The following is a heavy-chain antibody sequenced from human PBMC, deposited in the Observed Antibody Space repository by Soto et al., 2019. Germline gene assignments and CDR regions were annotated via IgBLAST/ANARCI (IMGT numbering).Heavy chain of an antibody. V-gene: IGHV4-34*01. CDR1: GGSFSGYY. D-gene: IGHD1-26*01. CDR3: ARGLRYSGSYYYYYGMDV. J-gene: IGHJ6*02. CDR2: INHSGST. Sequence: SDTLSLTCAVYGGSFSGYYWSWIRQPPGKGLEWIGEINHSGSTNYNPSLKSRVTISVDTSKNQFSLKLSSVTAADTAVYCCARGLRYSGSYYYYYGMDVWGQGTTVTVSS.